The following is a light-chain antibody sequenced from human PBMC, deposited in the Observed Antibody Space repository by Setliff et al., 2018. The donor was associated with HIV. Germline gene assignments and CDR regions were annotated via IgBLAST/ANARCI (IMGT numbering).Light chain of an antibody. Sequence: QSALAQPASVSGSPGQSITISCTGTSSDIGAYNYVSWYQQYPGKAPKLVIYDVTIRPSGVSNRFSGSKSGNTASLTISGLQAEDEGDYYCCSYTSSSTRLFGGGT. V-gene: IGLV2-14*03. CDR2: DVT. CDR1: SSDIGAYNY. J-gene: IGLJ2*01. CDR3: CSYTSSSTRL.